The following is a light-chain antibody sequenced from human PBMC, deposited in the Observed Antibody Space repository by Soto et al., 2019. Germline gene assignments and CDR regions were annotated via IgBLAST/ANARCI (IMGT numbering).Light chain of an antibody. CDR1: QSVSYN. CDR2: GAF. Sequence: EIVMTQSPATLSVSPGETATLSCRASQSVSYNLAWYQQKPGQGPRLLIYGAFTRATGIPARFSGSGSGTEFTLTISSLQSEDFAVYDCQQYKNWPPLTCGGGTKVEIK. V-gene: IGKV3-15*01. CDR3: QQYKNWPPLT. J-gene: IGKJ4*01.